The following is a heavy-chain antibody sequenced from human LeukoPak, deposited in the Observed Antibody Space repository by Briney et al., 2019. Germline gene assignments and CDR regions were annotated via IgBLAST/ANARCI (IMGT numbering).Heavy chain of an antibody. D-gene: IGHD3-10*01. V-gene: IGHV3-11*01. CDR1: GFTFSDYY. Sequence: GGSLRLSRAASGFTFSDYYISCVCQTPRKGREWVSYISSSGSTIYYADSVKGRFTISRDNAKNSLYLQMNSLRAEDTAVYYCARGGGGDEIDYWGQGNLVTVSS. J-gene: IGHJ4*02. CDR2: ISSSGSTI. CDR3: ARGGGGDEIDY.